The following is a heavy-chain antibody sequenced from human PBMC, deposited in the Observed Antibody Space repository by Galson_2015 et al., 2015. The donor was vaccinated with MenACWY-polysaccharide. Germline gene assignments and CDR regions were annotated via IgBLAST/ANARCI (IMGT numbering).Heavy chain of an antibody. V-gene: IGHV3-15*07. D-gene: IGHD1-1*01. Sequence: SLRLSCAGSGFTFSNAWMNWVRQAPGKGLEWVGRIKSKPNGGTIDYAAPVKGRFIISRDDSKNMVYLQMSSLETDDTAVYYCETGWYFDFWGRGTLVTVSS. CDR3: ETGWYFDF. CDR2: IKSKPNGGTI. J-gene: IGHJ2*01. CDR1: GFTFSNAW.